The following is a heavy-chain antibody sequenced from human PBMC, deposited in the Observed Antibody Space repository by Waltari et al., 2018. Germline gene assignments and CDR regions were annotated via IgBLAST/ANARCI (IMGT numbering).Heavy chain of an antibody. D-gene: IGHD4-17*01. CDR3: GRIAFGDEGGYFQH. CDR2: MQYSRST. CDR1: GGSVSSNYN. Sequence: QLQLQESGPGLVKPSESLSLTCTVSGGSVSSNYNGGWIRQTPGKGRGWMGNMQYSRSTFYSPSLQSRVTISLDTSRNQFSRRLSSVGAAATAVYFCGRIAFGDEGGYFQHWGQGTLVTVSS. V-gene: IGHV4-39*01. J-gene: IGHJ1*01.